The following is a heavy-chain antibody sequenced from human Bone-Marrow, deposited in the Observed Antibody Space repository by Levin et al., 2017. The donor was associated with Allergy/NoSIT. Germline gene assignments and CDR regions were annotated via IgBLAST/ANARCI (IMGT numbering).Heavy chain of an antibody. CDR1: GFTFSSYS. V-gene: IGHV3-21*01. D-gene: IGHD6-13*01. CDR3: ARVEDVKPLAAAGLDY. J-gene: IGHJ4*02. CDR2: ISSSSSYI. Sequence: GESLKISCAASGFTFSSYSMNWVRQAPGKGLEWVSSISSSSSYIYYADSVKGRFTISRDNAKNSLYLQMNSLRAEDTAVYYCARVEDVKPLAAAGLDYWGQGTLVTVSS.